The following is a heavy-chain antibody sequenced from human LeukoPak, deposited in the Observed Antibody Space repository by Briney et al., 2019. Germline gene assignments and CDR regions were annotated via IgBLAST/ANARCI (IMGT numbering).Heavy chain of an antibody. CDR2: IKQDGSEK. Sequence: GGSLRLSCAASGFTFSSFWMSWVRQAPGKGLEWVANIKQDGSEKYYVDSVKGRFTISRDNSKNTLYLQMNSLRAEDTAVYYCAKDAGYSSGKGAALDYWGQGTLVTVSS. J-gene: IGHJ4*02. D-gene: IGHD6-19*01. V-gene: IGHV3-7*01. CDR1: GFTFSSFW. CDR3: AKDAGYSSGKGAALDY.